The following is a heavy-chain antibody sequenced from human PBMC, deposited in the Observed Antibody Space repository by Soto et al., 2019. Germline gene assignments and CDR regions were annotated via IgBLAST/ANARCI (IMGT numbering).Heavy chain of an antibody. CDR3: ARDQSLVVVTAGPFDY. J-gene: IGHJ4*02. CDR1: GFTFSSYA. V-gene: IGHV3-23*01. D-gene: IGHD2-21*02. Sequence: GGSLRLSCAASGFTFSSYAMSWVRQAPGKGLEWVSAISGSGGSTYYADSVKGRFTISRDNSKNTLYLQMNSLRAEDTAVYYCARDQSLVVVTAGPFDYWGQGTLVTVS. CDR2: ISGSGGST.